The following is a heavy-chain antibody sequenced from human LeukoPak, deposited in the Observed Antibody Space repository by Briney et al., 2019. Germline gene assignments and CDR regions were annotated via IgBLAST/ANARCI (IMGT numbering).Heavy chain of an antibody. D-gene: IGHD6-19*01. Sequence: PGASLRLSCAASGFTFSSYAMSWVRQAPGKGLEWVANIKPDGSEKFYVDSVKGRFTISRDNAKNSLYLQMNGLGVEDTAVYYCTRDGSGWSIYWGQGTLVTVSS. CDR3: TRDGSGWSIY. J-gene: IGHJ4*02. CDR2: IKPDGSEK. CDR1: GFTFSSYA. V-gene: IGHV3-7*01.